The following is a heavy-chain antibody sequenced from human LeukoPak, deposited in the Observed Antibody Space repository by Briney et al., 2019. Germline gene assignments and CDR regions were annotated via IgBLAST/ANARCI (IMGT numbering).Heavy chain of an antibody. V-gene: IGHV3-30*18. CDR1: GFTFSSYG. Sequence: GGSLRLSCAASGFTFSSYGMHWVRQAPGKGLEWVAVISYDGSNKYYADSVKGRFTISRDNSKNTLYLQMNSLRAEDTAVYYCAKVNVGWYYYDSSGYSSITIDYWGQGTLVTVSS. CDR2: ISYDGSNK. D-gene: IGHD3-22*01. CDR3: AKVNVGWYYYDSSGYSSITIDY. J-gene: IGHJ4*02.